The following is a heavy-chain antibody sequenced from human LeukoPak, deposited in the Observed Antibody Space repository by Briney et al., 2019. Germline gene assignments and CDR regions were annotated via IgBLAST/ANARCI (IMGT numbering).Heavy chain of an antibody. CDR3: APRIVGATTDEYYFDY. CDR2: INAGNGNT. Sequence: ASVKVSCKASGYTFTSYAMHWVRQAPGQRLEWMGWINAGNGNTKYSQKFQGRVTMTEDTSTDAAYMELSSLRSEDTAVYYCAPRIVGATTDEYYFDYWGQGTLVTVSS. CDR1: GYTFTSYA. J-gene: IGHJ4*02. V-gene: IGHV1-3*01. D-gene: IGHD1-26*01.